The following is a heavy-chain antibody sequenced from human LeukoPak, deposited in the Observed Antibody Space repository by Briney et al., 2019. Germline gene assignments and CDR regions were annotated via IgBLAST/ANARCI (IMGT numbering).Heavy chain of an antibody. CDR2: IYYSGST. CDR1: GGSISSYY. Sequence: SETLSLTCTVSGGSISSYYWSWIRQPPGKGLEWIGYIYYSGSTNYNPSLKSRVTISVDTSKNQFSLKLSSVTAADTAVYYCARCLFYYDSSGYPQPPYYYYYGMDVWGQGTTVTVSS. J-gene: IGHJ6*02. D-gene: IGHD3-22*01. V-gene: IGHV4-59*01. CDR3: ARCLFYYDSSGYPQPPYYYYYGMDV.